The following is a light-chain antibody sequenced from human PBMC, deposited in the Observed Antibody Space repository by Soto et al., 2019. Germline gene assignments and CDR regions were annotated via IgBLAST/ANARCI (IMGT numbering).Light chain of an antibody. J-gene: IGLJ2*01. Sequence: QSALTQPRSVSGSPGQSVTISCTGTSSDVGGYTYVSWYQQNAGKPPKLMIYDVTKRPSGVPDRFSVSKSGNTASLTISGLQAEDESDYYCCSYAGKYTFLFGAGTKLTVL. CDR3: CSYAGKYTFL. CDR1: SSDVGGYTY. CDR2: DVT. V-gene: IGLV2-11*01.